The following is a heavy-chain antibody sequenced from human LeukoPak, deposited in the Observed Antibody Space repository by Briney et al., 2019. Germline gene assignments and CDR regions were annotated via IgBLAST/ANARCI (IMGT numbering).Heavy chain of an antibody. D-gene: IGHD1-26*01. Sequence: GGSLRLSCAASGLTFSSYAMSWVRQAPGKGLEWVSAISGSGGSTYYADSVKARFTISRDNSKNTLYLQMNSLRAEDTAVYYCARDEGGSYYYSVDYWGQGTLVTVSS. J-gene: IGHJ4*02. CDR3: ARDEGGSYYYSVDY. CDR1: GLTFSSYA. CDR2: ISGSGGST. V-gene: IGHV3-23*01.